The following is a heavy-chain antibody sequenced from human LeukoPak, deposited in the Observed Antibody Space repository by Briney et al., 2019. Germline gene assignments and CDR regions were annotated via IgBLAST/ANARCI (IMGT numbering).Heavy chain of an antibody. CDR2: IYHSGST. J-gene: IGHJ4*02. CDR1: GYSISSGYY. V-gene: IGHV4-38-2*02. D-gene: IGHD3-10*01. CDR3: ARWPPSGFDY. Sequence: WETLSLTCTVSGYSISSGYYWGWIRQPPGKGLEWIGSIYHSGSTYYNPSLKSRVTISVDTSKNQFSLKLSSVTAADTAVYYCARWPPSGFDYWGQGTLVTVSS.